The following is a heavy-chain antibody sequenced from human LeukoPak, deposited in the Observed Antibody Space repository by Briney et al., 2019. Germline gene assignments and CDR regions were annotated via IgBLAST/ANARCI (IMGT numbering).Heavy chain of an antibody. CDR2: IYYSGST. V-gene: IGHV4-31*03. Sequence: PSETLSLTCTVSGGSISSGGYYWSWIRPHPGKGLEWIGYIYYSGSTYYNPSLKSRVTISVDTSKNQFSLKLSSVTAADTAVYYCARFRARFNWFDPWGQGTLVTVSS. D-gene: IGHD3-16*01. CDR3: ARFRARFNWFDP. CDR1: GGSISSGGYY. J-gene: IGHJ5*02.